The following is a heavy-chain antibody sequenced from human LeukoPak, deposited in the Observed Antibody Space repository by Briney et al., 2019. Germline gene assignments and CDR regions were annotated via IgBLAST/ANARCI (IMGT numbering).Heavy chain of an antibody. CDR2: INPNSGGT. V-gene: IGHV1-2*02. Sequence: ASVKVSCKASGYTFTTYDINWVRQATGQGLEWMGWINPNSGGTNYAQKFQGRVTMTRDTSISTAYMELSRLRSDDTAVYYCARGGYEPDYWGQGTLVTVSS. D-gene: IGHD5-12*01. CDR1: GYTFTTYD. J-gene: IGHJ4*02. CDR3: ARGGYEPDY.